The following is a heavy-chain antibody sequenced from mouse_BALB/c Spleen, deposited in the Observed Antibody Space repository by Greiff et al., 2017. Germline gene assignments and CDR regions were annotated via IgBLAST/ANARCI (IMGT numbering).Heavy chain of an antibody. CDR1: GYTFTDYY. CDR2: IYPGSGNT. V-gene: IGHV1-77*01. J-gene: IGHJ4*01. D-gene: IGHD2-14*01. Sequence: QVQLQQSGAELARPGASVKLSCKASGYTFTDYYINWVKQRTGQGLEWIGEIYPGSGNTYYNEKFKGKATLTADKSSSTAYMQLSSLTSEDSAVYFCARSGEYRYGYYYAMDYWGQGTSVTVSS. CDR3: ARSGEYRYGYYYAMDY.